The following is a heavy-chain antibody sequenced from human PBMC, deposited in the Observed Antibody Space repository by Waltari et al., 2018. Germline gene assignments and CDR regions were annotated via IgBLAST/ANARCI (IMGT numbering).Heavy chain of an antibody. J-gene: IGHJ4*02. V-gene: IGHV3-7*01. CDR3: VGWNDPINS. Sequence: EAQLVQSGGGRVQPGGSLTLSCAAPGFTISRFGMTWIRQAPWQGVQWVAHIGPDRSDKYYVDAVKGRFTICRDNAENSLLLQMSSLRVEDTALYYCVGWNDPINSWGQGTLVAVSS. CDR2: IGPDRSDK. CDR1: GFTISRFG. D-gene: IGHD1-1*01.